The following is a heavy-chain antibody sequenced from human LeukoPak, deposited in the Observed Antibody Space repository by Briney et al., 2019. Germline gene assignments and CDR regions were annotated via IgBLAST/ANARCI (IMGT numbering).Heavy chain of an antibody. CDR1: GFTFSSYE. D-gene: IGHD3-9*01. CDR2: ISSSGSTI. V-gene: IGHV3-48*03. J-gene: IGHJ6*03. CDR3: ARILRYFDWSPRPYYYMDV. Sequence: PGGSLRLSCAASGFTFSSYEMNWFRQAPGKGLEWVSYISSSGSTIYYADSVKGRFTISRDNAKNSLYLQMISLRAEDTAVYYCARILRYFDWSPRPYYYMDVWGKGTTVTVSS.